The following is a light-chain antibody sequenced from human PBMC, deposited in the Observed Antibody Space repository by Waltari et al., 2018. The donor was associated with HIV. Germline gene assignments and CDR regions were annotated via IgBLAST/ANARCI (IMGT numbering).Light chain of an antibody. V-gene: IGLV1-47*01. Sequence: QPKMTQAPSASKTPGQRITMSCSGTKSKIGNTVIYWYQQIAGAAPRLVMARNAQRPAGVPDRFSGTKSGTSAFLAITGLRLDDEATYFCASWDDNLGHWIFGGGTKLTVL. CDR3: ASWDDNLGHWI. J-gene: IGLJ2*01. CDR2: RNA. CDR1: KSKIGNTV.